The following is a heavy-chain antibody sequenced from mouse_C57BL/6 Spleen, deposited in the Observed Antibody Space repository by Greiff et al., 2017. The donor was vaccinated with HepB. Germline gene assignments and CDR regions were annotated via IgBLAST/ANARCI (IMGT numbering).Heavy chain of an antibody. V-gene: IGHV6-6*01. D-gene: IGHD2-4*01. Sequence: EVQLVESGGGLVQPGGSMKLSCAASGFTFSDAWMDWVRQSPEKGLEWVAEIRNKANNHATYYAESVKGRFTISRDDSKSSVYLQMNSLRAEDTGIYYCTKAFYDYEDAMDYWGKGTSVTVSS. CDR1: GFTFSDAW. J-gene: IGHJ4*01. CDR3: TKAFYDYEDAMDY. CDR2: IRNKANNHAT.